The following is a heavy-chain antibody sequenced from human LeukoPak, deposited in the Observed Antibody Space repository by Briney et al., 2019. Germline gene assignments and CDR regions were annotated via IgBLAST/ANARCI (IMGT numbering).Heavy chain of an antibody. CDR3: ARDGGGGWPDKEDY. V-gene: IGHV1-18*01. CDR2: ISAYNGNT. J-gene: IGHJ4*02. Sequence: ASVKVSCKASGYTFTSYGISWVRQAPGQGLECIGWISAYNGNTNYAQKLQGRVTMTTDTSTSTAYMELRSLRSDDTAVYYCARDGGGGWPDKEDYWGQGTLVTVSS. CDR1: GYTFTSYG. D-gene: IGHD6-19*01.